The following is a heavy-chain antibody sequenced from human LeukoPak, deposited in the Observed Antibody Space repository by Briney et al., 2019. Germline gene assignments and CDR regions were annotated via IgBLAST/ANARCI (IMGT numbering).Heavy chain of an antibody. CDR2: ISSSSSYT. CDR1: GFTFSDYY. D-gene: IGHD6-13*01. Sequence: GGSLRPSCAASGFTFSDYYMSWIRQAPGKGLEWVSYISSSSSYTNYADSVKGRFTISRDNAKNSLYLQMNSLRAEDTAVYYCARKLQLADAFDIWGQGTMVTVSS. CDR3: ARKLQLADAFDI. V-gene: IGHV3-11*06. J-gene: IGHJ3*02.